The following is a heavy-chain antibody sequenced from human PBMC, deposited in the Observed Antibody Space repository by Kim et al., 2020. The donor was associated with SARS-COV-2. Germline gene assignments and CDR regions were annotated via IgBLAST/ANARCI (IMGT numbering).Heavy chain of an antibody. Sequence: GASVMGRFTISRDNAKNTLYLQMNSLRAEDTAFYYCAKDMGSSTWFYLDYWGQGTLVTVSS. D-gene: IGHD6-13*01. J-gene: IGHJ4*02. CDR3: AKDMGSSTWFYLDY. V-gene: IGHV3-9*01.